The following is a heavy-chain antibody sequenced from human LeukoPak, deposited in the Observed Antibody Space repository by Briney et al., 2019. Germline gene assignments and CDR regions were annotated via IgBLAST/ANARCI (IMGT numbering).Heavy chain of an antibody. CDR2: IIPILGIA. CDR1: GGTFSSYA. J-gene: IGHJ4*02. CDR3: ARGLYYYGSGSYYADY. V-gene: IGHV1-69*04. D-gene: IGHD3-10*01. Sequence: SVKVSCKASGGTFSSYAISWVRQAPGQGLEWMGRIIPILGIANYAQKFQGRVTITADKSPSTAYMELSSLRSEDTAVYYCARGLYYYGSGSYYADYWGQGTLVTVSS.